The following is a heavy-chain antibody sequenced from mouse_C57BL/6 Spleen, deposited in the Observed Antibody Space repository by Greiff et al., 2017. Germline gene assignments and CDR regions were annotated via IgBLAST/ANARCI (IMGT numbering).Heavy chain of an antibody. CDR1: GYTFTSYW. V-gene: IGHV1-61*01. CDR3: ARLRDYEDYFDY. D-gene: IGHD2-4*01. Sequence: QVQLQQPGAELVRPGSSVKLSCKASGYTFTSYWMDWVKQRPGQGLEWIGNIYPSDSETHYNQKFKDKATLTVDKSSSTAYMQLSSLTSEDSAVYYCARLRDYEDYFDYWGQGTTLTVSS. J-gene: IGHJ2*01. CDR2: IYPSDSET.